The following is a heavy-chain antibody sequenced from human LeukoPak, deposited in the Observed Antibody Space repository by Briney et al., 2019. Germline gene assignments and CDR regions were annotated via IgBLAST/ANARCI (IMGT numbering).Heavy chain of an antibody. J-gene: IGHJ6*02. CDR1: GGTFSSYA. CDR3: ARVSREDIVVVPTSYGMDV. CDR2: TIPILGIA. Sequence: SVKVSCKASGGTFSSYAISWVRQAPGQGLEWMGRTIPILGIANYAQKFQGRVTITADKSTSTAYMELSSLRSEDTAVYYCARVSREDIVVVPTSYGMDVWGQGTTVTVSS. D-gene: IGHD2-2*01. V-gene: IGHV1-69*04.